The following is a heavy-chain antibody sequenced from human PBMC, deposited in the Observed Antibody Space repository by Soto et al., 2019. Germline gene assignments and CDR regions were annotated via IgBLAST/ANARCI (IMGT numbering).Heavy chain of an antibody. CDR1: GFTFSSYG. Sequence: GGSLRLSCAASGFTFSSYGMHWVRQAPGKGLEWVAVIWYDGSNKYYADSVKGRFTISRDNSKNTLYLQMNSLRAEDTAVYYCARDQAIVVVVAATLYGMDVWGQGTTVTVSS. D-gene: IGHD2-15*01. CDR3: ARDQAIVVVVAATLYGMDV. J-gene: IGHJ6*02. CDR2: IWYDGSNK. V-gene: IGHV3-33*01.